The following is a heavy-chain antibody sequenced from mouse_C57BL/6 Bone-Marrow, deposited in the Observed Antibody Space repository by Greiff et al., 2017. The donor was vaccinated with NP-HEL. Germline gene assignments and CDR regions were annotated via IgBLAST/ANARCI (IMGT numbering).Heavy chain of an antibody. CDR3: TTWGTTKDYAMDY. V-gene: IGHV14-4*01. J-gene: IGHJ4*01. CDR1: GFNIKDDY. CDR2: IDPENGDT. D-gene: IGHD1-1*01. Sequence: VQLQQSGAELVRPGASVKLSCTASGFNIKDDYMHWVKQRPEQGLEWIGWIDPENGDTEYASKFQGKATITADTSSNTAYLQLSSLTSEDTAVYYCTTWGTTKDYAMDYWGQGTSVTVSS.